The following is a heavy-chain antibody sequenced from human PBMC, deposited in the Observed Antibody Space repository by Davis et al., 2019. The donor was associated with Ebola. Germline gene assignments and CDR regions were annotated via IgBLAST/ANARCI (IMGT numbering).Heavy chain of an antibody. CDR2: ISYDGSNK. CDR3: ARDIRGYSSGWSHYYYGMDV. Sequence: GGSLRLSCAASGFTFSSYGMHWVRQAPGKGLEWVAVISYDGSNKYYADSVKGRFTISRDNSKNTLYLQMNSLRAEDTAVYYCARDIRGYSSGWSHYYYGMDVWGKGTTVTVSS. V-gene: IGHV3-30*03. CDR1: GFTFSSYG. D-gene: IGHD6-19*01. J-gene: IGHJ6*04.